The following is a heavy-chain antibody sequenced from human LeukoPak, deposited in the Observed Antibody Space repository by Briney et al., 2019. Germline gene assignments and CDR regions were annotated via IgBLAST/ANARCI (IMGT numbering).Heavy chain of an antibody. Sequence: GGSLRLSCAASGFTFRNYWMSWVRQAPGTGLEWVANIKQDGSDRNYVTSVRGRFTISRDNAESSLYLQMNSLRVEDTAVYYCVRNLAVAGACFDSWGQGTLVTVSS. D-gene: IGHD6-19*01. CDR2: IKQDGSDR. V-gene: IGHV3-7*03. CDR1: GFTFRNYW. CDR3: VRNLAVAGACFDS. J-gene: IGHJ4*02.